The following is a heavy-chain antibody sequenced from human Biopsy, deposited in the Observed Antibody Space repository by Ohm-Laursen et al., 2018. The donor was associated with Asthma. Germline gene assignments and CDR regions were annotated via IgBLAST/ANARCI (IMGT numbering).Heavy chain of an antibody. Sequence: SETLSLTCTVSGDSIRRDYWSWIRQPPGKGMEWIGSMYHSGSPYYHPSLKSRATISVDTSKNQLSLKMSSVTAADTAVYFCVRHQYSSSWSTFDYWGQGALVTVSS. V-gene: IGHV4-38-2*02. J-gene: IGHJ4*02. D-gene: IGHD3-22*01. CDR3: VRHQYSSSWSTFDY. CDR1: GDSIRRDY. CDR2: MYHSGSP.